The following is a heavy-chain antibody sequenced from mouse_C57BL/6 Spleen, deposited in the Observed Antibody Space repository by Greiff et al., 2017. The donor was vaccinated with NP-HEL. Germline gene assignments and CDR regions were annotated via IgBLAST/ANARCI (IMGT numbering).Heavy chain of an antibody. V-gene: IGHV5-4*03. CDR2: ISDGGSYT. CDR1: GFTFSSYA. J-gene: IGHJ4*01. Sequence: EVMLVESGGGLVKPGGSLKLSCAASGFTFSSYAMSWVRQTPEKRLEWVATISDGGSYTYYPDNVKGRFTISRDNAKNNLYLQMSHLKSEDTAMYYCARAAWDVYAMDYWGRGTSVTVSS. CDR3: ARAAWDVYAMDY. D-gene: IGHD4-1*01.